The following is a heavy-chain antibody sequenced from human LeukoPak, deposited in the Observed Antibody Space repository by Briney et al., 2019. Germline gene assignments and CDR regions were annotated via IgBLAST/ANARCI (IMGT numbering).Heavy chain of an antibody. V-gene: IGHV4-39*07. Sequence: SETLSLTCTVSGGSISSSSYYWGWIRQPPGKGLEWIGSIYYSGSTYYNPSLKSRVTISVDTSKNQFSLKLSSVTAADTAVYYCARVTGYIVEDYFDYWGQGTLVTVSS. CDR2: IYYSGST. CDR1: GGSISSSSYY. D-gene: IGHD3-22*01. J-gene: IGHJ4*02. CDR3: ARVTGYIVEDYFDY.